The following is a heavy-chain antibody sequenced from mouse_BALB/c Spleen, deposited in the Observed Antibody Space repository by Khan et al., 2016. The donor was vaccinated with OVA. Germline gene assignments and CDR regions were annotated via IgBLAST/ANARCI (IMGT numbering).Heavy chain of an antibody. Sequence: QVQLQQSGAELARPGASVKMSCKASGYTFTSYTIHWIKMRPGQGLEWIGYINPSNGYTNYNQKFKDKATLTADKSSTTAYMQLSSLTSDESAVCNGVGDGADYRNDGLVAYWGRGTLVTVSA. V-gene: IGHV1-4*01. CDR3: VGDGADYRNDGLVAY. CDR2: INPSNGYT. D-gene: IGHD2-14*01. J-gene: IGHJ3*01. CDR1: GYTFTSYT.